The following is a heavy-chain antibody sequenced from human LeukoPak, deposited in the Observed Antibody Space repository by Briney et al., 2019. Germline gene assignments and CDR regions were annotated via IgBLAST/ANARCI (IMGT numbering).Heavy chain of an antibody. Sequence: GGSLRLSCAASGFTFSDYYMSWIRQAPGKGLEWVSYISSSGSTIYYADSVKGRFTISRDNAKNSLYLQMNSPRAEDTAVYYCARQSITMIVVVTSFDYWGQGTLVTVSS. D-gene: IGHD3-22*01. CDR2: ISSSGSTI. V-gene: IGHV3-11*01. CDR1: GFTFSDYY. J-gene: IGHJ4*02. CDR3: ARQSITMIVVVTSFDY.